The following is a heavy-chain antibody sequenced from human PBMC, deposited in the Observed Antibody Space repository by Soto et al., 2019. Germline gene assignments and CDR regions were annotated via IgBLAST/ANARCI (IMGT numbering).Heavy chain of an antibody. CDR1: GFNFFNYG. Sequence: QVQLVQSRAEVKKPGASVKVSCKTSGFNFFNYGYTWVRQAPGQGLEWVGCIRAFSGRKDYAPKFQGRVTLTADTSTSTAYMELGSLTSDDTAVYYCARTSSTANFEGWGQGTLVTVSS. J-gene: IGHJ4*02. D-gene: IGHD1-26*01. CDR3: ARTSSTANFEG. V-gene: IGHV1-18*01. CDR2: IRAFSGRK.